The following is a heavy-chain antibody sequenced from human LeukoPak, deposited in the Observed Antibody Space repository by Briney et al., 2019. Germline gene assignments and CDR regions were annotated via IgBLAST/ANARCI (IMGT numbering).Heavy chain of an antibody. J-gene: IGHJ4*02. CDR3: VGYSYGRETFDY. CDR1: GGSISSSSYY. Sequence: SETLSLTCTVSGGSISSSSYYWGWIRQPPGKGLEWIGSIYYSGSTYYNPSLKSRVTISVDTSKNRFSLKLSSVTAADTAVYYCVGYSYGRETFDYWGQGTLVTVPS. V-gene: IGHV4-39*01. D-gene: IGHD5-18*01. CDR2: IYYSGST.